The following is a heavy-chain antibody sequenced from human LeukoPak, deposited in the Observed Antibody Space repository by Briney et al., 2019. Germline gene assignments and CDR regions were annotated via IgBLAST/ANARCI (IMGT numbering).Heavy chain of an antibody. CDR3: ARAQGYSSGWDFQH. J-gene: IGHJ1*01. CDR2: IYYTGST. Sequence: SETLSLTCTVSGGAISTYYWSWIRQTPGMGLEWIGYIYYTGSTNYNPSLKSRVTISEDASKNQFSLKMSSMTAADTAVYYCARAQGYSSGWDFQHWGQGTLVTVSS. V-gene: IGHV4-59*01. CDR1: GGAISTYY. D-gene: IGHD6-19*01.